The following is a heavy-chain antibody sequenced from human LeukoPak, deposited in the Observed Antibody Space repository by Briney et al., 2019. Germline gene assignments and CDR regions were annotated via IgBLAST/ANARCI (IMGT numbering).Heavy chain of an antibody. Sequence: PGASLRLSCVASGFTFSNYAMSWVRQAPGKGLEWVSAITGSGTNRYYADSLKGRFTTSRDNSKNTVFLLMNSLRHEDTAIYYCVIWGDYDVLTGYYVPDYWGQGTLVTVAS. CDR1: GFTFSNYA. CDR3: VIWGDYDVLTGYYVPDY. V-gene: IGHV3-23*01. J-gene: IGHJ4*02. CDR2: ITGSGTNR. D-gene: IGHD3-9*01.